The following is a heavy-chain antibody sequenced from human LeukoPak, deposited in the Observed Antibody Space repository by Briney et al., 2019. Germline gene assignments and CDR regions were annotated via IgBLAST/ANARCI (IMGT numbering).Heavy chain of an antibody. Sequence: PGGSLRLPCTVSGFTFDDYAMHWVRHTPGKGLEWVSGITWNRDKIGYGDSVKGRFTISRDNVKNVLYLQMNSLRPEDTALYYCAKDLGSAITSALVLDVWGQGTTVIVS. CDR2: ITWNRDKI. CDR1: GFTFDDYA. CDR3: AKDLGSAITSALVLDV. D-gene: IGHD2-15*01. V-gene: IGHV3-9*01. J-gene: IGHJ6*02.